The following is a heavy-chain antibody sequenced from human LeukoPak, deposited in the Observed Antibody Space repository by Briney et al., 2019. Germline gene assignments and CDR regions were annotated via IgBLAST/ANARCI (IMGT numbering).Heavy chain of an antibody. CDR3: ARGTVVTDY. CDR1: SGSISSGDYY. V-gene: IGHV4-39*07. Sequence: SETLSLTCTVSSGSISSGDYYWGWIRRPPGQGLEWIGSIYYSGSTNYNPSLKSRVTISVDTSKNQFSLKLSSVTAADTAVYYCARGTVVTDYWGQGTLVTVSS. D-gene: IGHD4-23*01. CDR2: IYYSGST. J-gene: IGHJ4*02.